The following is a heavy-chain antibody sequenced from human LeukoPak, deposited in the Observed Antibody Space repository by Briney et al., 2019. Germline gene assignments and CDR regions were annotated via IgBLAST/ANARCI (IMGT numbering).Heavy chain of an antibody. D-gene: IGHD5-18*01. CDR3: AKRGYSYGLA. CDR1: GFTFSSYA. J-gene: IGHJ5*02. V-gene: IGHV3-23*01. Sequence: GGSLRLSCAASGFTFSSYAMSWVRQAPGKGLEGVSAISGSGDSTYYADSVKGRFTISRDNSKNTLYLQMNSLRAEDTAVYYCAKRGYSYGLAWGQGTLVTVSS. CDR2: ISGSGDST.